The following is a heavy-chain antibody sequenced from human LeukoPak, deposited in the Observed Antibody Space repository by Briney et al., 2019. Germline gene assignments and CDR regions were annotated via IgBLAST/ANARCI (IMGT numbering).Heavy chain of an antibody. Sequence: GGSLRLSCAASGFTFSSNYMSWVRQAPGKGLEWVSVIYSGGSTYYSDSVKGRFTISRDNSKNTLYLQMNSLRAEDTAVYYCARGGRDGYNWYYFDYWGQGTLVTVSS. CDR1: GFTFSSNY. V-gene: IGHV3-66*01. CDR2: IYSGGST. D-gene: IGHD5-24*01. J-gene: IGHJ4*02. CDR3: ARGGRDGYNWYYFDY.